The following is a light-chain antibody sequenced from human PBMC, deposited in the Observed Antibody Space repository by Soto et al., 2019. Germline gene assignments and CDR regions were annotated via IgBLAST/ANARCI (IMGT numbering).Light chain of an antibody. J-gene: IGKJ1*01. CDR2: KAS. Sequence: DIQMTQSPSTLSASVGDRVTILCRASQSISNWLAWYQQKPGKAPNLLIYKASSLKSGVPSRFSGSGSGTEFTLTISSLQPDDFATYYCQQYDTYWTFGQGTKVDIK. V-gene: IGKV1-5*03. CDR1: QSISNW. CDR3: QQYDTYWT.